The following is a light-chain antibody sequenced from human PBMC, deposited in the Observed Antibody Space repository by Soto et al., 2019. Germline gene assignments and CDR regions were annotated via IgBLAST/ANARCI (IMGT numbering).Light chain of an antibody. CDR2: DAY. J-gene: IGKJ5*01. V-gene: IGKV3-11*01. CDR3: QQRHMWPIT. Sequence: EVVLTQSPVTLSLAPVERATLSCRASQIFRGLLAWYQQKPGQAPRLLIYDAYNRATGIPPRFSGSGSGTDFTLTISRLEPEDAAVYYCQQRHMWPITFGQGTRLEIK. CDR1: QIFRGL.